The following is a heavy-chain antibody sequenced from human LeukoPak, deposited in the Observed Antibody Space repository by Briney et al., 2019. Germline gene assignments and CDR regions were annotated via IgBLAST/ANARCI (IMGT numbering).Heavy chain of an antibody. CDR2: IYYSGRT. V-gene: IGHV4-39*01. Sequence: PSETLSLTCSVSGDSVSRSDSYWDWIRQPPGKGLEWIGTIYYSGRTYYSPSLKSRVTMSVDPSNNQFSLNLRSVTAADTAVYYCARRRYYDGSGYLEWGQGTLLSVSS. D-gene: IGHD3-22*01. CDR1: GDSVSRSDSY. J-gene: IGHJ1*01. CDR3: ARRRYYDGSGYLE.